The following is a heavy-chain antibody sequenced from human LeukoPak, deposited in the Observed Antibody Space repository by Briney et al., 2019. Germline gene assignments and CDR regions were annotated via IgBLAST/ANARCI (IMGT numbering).Heavy chain of an antibody. CDR1: GFTVSSNY. J-gene: IGHJ4*02. CDR2: IYSGGST. D-gene: IGHD3-22*01. CDR3: AREDYYDSSGYYSPLFDY. V-gene: IGHV3-66*01. Sequence: GGSLRLSCAASGFTVSSNYMSWVRQAPGKGLEWVSVIYSGGSTYYADSVKGRFTISRDNSKNTLYLQMNSLRAEDTAVYYCAREDYYDSSGYYSPLFDYWGQGTLVTVSS.